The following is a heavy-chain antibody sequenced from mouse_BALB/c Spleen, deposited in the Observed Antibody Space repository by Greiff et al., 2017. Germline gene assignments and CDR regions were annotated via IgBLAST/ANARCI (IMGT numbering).Heavy chain of an antibody. J-gene: IGHJ2*01. D-gene: IGHD1-1*01. CDR2: ISSGGSYT. V-gene: IGHV5-4*02. CDR3: ARRTTVVFDY. Sequence: EVKLVESGGGLVKPGGSLKLSCAASGFTFSDYYMYWVRQTPEKRLEWVATISSGGSYTYYPDSVKGRFTISRDNAKNTLYLQMSSLKSEDTAMYYCARRTTVVFDYWGQGTTLTVSS. CDR1: GFTFSDYY.